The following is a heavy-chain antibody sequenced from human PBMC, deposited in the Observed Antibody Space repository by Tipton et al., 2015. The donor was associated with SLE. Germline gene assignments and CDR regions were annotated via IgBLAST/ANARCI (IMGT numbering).Heavy chain of an antibody. CDR1: GGSISGSY. J-gene: IGHJ4*02. Sequence: TLSLTCTVSGGSISGSYWSWIRQSPGKGLEWIGYIYYSGTTYYSPSLESRVTISVDTSKNQFSLKLSSVTAADTAVYYCARETVTGAITLWGQGTLVTVSS. D-gene: IGHD1-20*01. V-gene: IGHV4-59*01. CDR2: IYYSGTT. CDR3: ARETVTGAITL.